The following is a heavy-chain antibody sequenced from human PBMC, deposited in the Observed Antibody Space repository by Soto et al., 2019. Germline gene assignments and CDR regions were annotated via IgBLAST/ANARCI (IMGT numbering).Heavy chain of an antibody. CDR2: ISGSGSST. CDR3: AKMSDFWSGSPTYHFDY. D-gene: IGHD3-3*01. Sequence: EVQLLESGGGLEQRGGSLRLSCAASGFTFSSYAMSWVRQAPGKGLEWVSVISGSGSSTYYADSVKGRFTISRDNSKKTLYVQMNSLRAEDTAVYYCAKMSDFWSGSPTYHFDYWGQGTQVTVSS. CDR1: GFTFSSYA. V-gene: IGHV3-23*01. J-gene: IGHJ4*02.